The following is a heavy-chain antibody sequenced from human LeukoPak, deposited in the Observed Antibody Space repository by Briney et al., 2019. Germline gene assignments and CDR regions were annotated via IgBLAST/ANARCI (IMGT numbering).Heavy chain of an antibody. J-gene: IGHJ6*03. CDR2: INHSGST. Sequence: SETLSLTCAVHGGSFSGYYWSWIRQPPGKGLEWIGEINHSGSTNYNPSLKSRVTISVDTSKNQFSLKLSSVTAADTAVYYCARGFCSGGSCYPNYYYYYMDVWGKGTTVTVSS. CDR1: GGSFSGYY. CDR3: ARGFCSGGSCYPNYYYYYMDV. V-gene: IGHV4-34*01. D-gene: IGHD2-15*01.